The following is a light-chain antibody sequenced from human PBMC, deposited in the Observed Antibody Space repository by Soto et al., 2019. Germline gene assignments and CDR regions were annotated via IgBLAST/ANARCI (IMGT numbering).Light chain of an antibody. J-gene: IGKJ1*01. Sequence: VMTQTPDTLSVSPGERATLSCSASQIVGSNLAWYQQRPGQAPRLLIYGSATRATGIPHRFSGSGSGTELTLTFSTLEPEDFAVYYCQQYGSTPRTFGQATKVDI. CDR3: QQYGSTPRT. V-gene: IGKV3-20*01. CDR1: QIVGSN. CDR2: GSA.